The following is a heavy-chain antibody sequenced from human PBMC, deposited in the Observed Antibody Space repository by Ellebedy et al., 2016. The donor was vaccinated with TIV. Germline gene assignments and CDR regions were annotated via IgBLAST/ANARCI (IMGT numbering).Heavy chain of an antibody. CDR3: ARRGSYGDYAVQINSWFDR. J-gene: IGHJ5*02. D-gene: IGHD4-17*01. CDR1: GFSFRSYW. V-gene: IGHV3-7*01. CDR2: IYQDGSDE. Sequence: GGSLRLSCVASGFSFRSYWMSWVRQAPGKGLEWVANIYQDGSDEYYVDSVKGRFTISRDNDNKALFLQMNSLRVEDTAVYYCARRGSYGDYAVQINSWFDRWGRGTLVTVSS.